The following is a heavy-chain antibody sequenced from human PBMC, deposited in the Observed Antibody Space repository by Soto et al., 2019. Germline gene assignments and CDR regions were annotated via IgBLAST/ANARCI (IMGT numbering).Heavy chain of an antibody. D-gene: IGHD6-6*01. CDR3: ARAGSSIAARRYLPYYYYYGMDV. CDR1: GGSISSYY. CDR2: IYYSGST. J-gene: IGHJ6*02. Sequence: SETLSLTCTVSGGSISSYYWSWIRQPPGKGLEWIGYIYYSGSTNYNPSLKSRVTISVDTSKNQFSLKLSSVTAADTAVYYCARAGSSIAARRYLPYYYYYGMDVWGPWTTVNV. V-gene: IGHV4-59*01.